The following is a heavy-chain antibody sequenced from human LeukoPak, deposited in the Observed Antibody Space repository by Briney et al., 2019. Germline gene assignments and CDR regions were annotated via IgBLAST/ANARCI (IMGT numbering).Heavy chain of an antibody. CDR2: ISGSGGST. CDR1: GFTFSSYA. D-gene: IGHD1-26*01. CDR3: ARDQGYCPFDY. V-gene: IGHV3-23*01. J-gene: IGHJ4*02. Sequence: GGSLRLSCAASGFTFSSYAMSWVRQAPGKGLEWVSAISGSGGSTYYADSVKGRFTISRDNAKNSLYLQMNSLRAEDTAVYYCARDQGYCPFDYWGQGTLVTVSS.